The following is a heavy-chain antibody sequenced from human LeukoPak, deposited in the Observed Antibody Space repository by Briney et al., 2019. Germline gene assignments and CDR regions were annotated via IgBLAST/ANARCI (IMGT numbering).Heavy chain of an antibody. CDR2: INPNSGGT. D-gene: IGHD3-22*01. CDR1: GYTFTGYY. Sequence: ASVKVSCKASGYTFTGYYMHWVRQAPGQGLEWMGWINPNSGGTNYAQKFQGRATMTRDTSISTAYMELSRLRSDDTAVYYCARDFNYYDSSGPDYWGQGTLVTVSS. V-gene: IGHV1-2*02. CDR3: ARDFNYYDSSGPDY. J-gene: IGHJ4*02.